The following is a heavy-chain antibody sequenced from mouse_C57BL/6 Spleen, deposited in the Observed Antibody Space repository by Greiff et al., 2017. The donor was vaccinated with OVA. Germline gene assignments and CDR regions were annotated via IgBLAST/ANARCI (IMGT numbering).Heavy chain of an antibody. CDR3: VKAFLGDRYFDV. V-gene: IGHV7-4*01. Sequence: EVKLVESGGGLVQPGASLRLSCAASGFTFTDYYMSWVRQPPGKAPEWLALIRNKANGYTTEYTASVKGRFTISSANSQHIHYLQMNTLRAEDSATYYGVKAFLGDRYFDVWGTGTTVTVSS. CDR1: GFTFTDYY. CDR2: IRNKANGYTT. D-gene: IGHD4-1*01. J-gene: IGHJ1*03.